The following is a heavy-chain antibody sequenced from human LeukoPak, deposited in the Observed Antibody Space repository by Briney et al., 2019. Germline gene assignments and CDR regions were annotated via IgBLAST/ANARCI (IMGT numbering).Heavy chain of an antibody. CDR1: GFTFDDYA. CDR2: ISWNSGSI. V-gene: IGHV3-9*01. J-gene: IGHJ4*02. CDR3: ARALGGGFFDY. D-gene: IGHD2-15*01. Sequence: GGSLRLSCAAPGFTFDDYAMHWVRQAPGKGLEWVSGISWNSGSIGYADSVKGRFTISRDNAKNSLYLQMNILRAEDTAVYYCARALGGGFFDYWGQGTLVTVSS.